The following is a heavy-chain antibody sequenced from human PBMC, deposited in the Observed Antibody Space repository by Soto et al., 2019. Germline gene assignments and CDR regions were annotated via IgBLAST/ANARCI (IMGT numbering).Heavy chain of an antibody. CDR3: ARGRFDY. CDR2: INHSGST. V-gene: IGHV4-34*01. Sequence: PSETLSLTCAVYGGSFSGYYWSWIRQPPGKGLEWIGEINHSGSTNYNPSLKSRVTISVDTSKNQFSLKLSSVTAADTAVYYCARGRFDYWGQGTLVTVSP. CDR1: GGSFSGYY. J-gene: IGHJ4*02.